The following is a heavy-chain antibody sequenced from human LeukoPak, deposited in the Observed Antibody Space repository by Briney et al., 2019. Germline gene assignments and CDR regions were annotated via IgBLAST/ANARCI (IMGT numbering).Heavy chain of an antibody. CDR1: GFTFSSYA. V-gene: IGHV3-23*01. D-gene: IGHD6-19*01. Sequence: GGSLRLSCAASGFTFSSYAMNWVRQAPGKGLEWVSGISGGGDSTFYADSVKGRFTISRDNSMNTLYLQMNSLTAEDTAVYYCAKIAVAARGFDYWGQGTLVTVSS. CDR2: ISGGGDST. CDR3: AKIAVAARGFDY. J-gene: IGHJ4*02.